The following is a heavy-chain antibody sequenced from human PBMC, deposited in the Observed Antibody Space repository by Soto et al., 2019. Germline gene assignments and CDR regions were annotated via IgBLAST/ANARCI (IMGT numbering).Heavy chain of an antibody. Sequence: LRLSCAASGFIFENFGMSWVRQAPGKGLEWISSISGSGFKKYYADSVKGRFTISRDNSKSTVYLELNNLSAEDTAVYHCAKNQGVELVPLATVDWFDPWGQGSVVTV. CDR2: ISGSGFKK. CDR3: AKNQGVELVPLATVDWFDP. V-gene: IGHV3-23*01. J-gene: IGHJ5*02. CDR1: GFIFENFG. D-gene: IGHD1-26*01.